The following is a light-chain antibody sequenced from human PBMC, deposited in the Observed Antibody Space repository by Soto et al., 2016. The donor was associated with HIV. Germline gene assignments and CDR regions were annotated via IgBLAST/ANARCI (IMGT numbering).Light chain of an antibody. CDR1: NIGSKS. V-gene: IGLV3-21*03. CDR2: DDS. CDR3: QVWDTSGDHFVV. Sequence: SYVLTQPPSVSVAPGKTARITCGGNNIGSKSVHWYQQKPGQAPVLVVYDDSDRPSGIPERFSGSTSGNTATLTISRVEAGDEADFYCQVWDTSGDHFVVFGGGTKLTVL. J-gene: IGLJ2*01.